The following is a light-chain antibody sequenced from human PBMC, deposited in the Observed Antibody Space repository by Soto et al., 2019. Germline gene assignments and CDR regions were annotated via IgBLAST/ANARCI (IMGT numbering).Light chain of an antibody. Sequence: QSALTQPASVSGSPGQSITISCTGTSSDIGTYNYVSWYQQHPGKAPKLMIFEVSNRPSGVSNRFSGSKSDNTASLTISGLQAEDEADYYCCSYARSSSWVFGGGTKLTVL. V-gene: IGLV2-23*02. J-gene: IGLJ3*02. CDR1: SSDIGTYNY. CDR3: CSYARSSSWV. CDR2: EVS.